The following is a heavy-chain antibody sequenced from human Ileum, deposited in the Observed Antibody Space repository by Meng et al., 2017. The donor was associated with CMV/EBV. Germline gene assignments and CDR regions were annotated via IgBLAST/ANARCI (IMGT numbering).Heavy chain of an antibody. CDR2: INPNSGAT. J-gene: IGHJ1*01. CDR3: ARVKVAGTFYFQH. CDR1: GYTFIDYY. Sequence: ASVEVSCKASGYTFIDYYIHWVRQAPGQGLEWMGWINPNSGATTYAQKFQGRVTMTRDTSISTAYMELSSLISDDTALYYCARVKVAGTFYFQHWGQGTPVTVSS. D-gene: IGHD6-19*01. V-gene: IGHV1-2*02.